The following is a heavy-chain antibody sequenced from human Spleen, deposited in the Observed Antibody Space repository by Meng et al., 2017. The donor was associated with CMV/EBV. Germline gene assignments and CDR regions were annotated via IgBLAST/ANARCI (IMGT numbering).Heavy chain of an antibody. CDR3: ARDINSGSSRYYDGMEV. D-gene: IGHD6-13*01. V-gene: IGHV1-2*02. J-gene: IGHJ6*02. CDR1: GYTFTSYG. CDR2: INPNSGGT. Sequence: ASVKVSCKASGYTFTSYGISWVRQAPGQGLEWMGWINPNSGGTNYAQKFQGRVTMIRDTSISTAYMELSRLRSDDTAVYYCARDINSGSSRYYDGMEVWGQGTTVTVSS.